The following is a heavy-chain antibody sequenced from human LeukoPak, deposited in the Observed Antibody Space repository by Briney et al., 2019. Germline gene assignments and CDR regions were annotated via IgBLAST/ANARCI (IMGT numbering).Heavy chain of an antibody. D-gene: IGHD5-18*01. Sequence: GGSLRLSCAASGFTFSNAWMSWVRKAPGKGLKWVGRIKSKTDGGTTDYAAPVKGRFTISRDNSKNTLYLQMNSLRAEDTAVYHCARVLDSYGLRAADYWGQGTLVTVSS. J-gene: IGHJ4*02. CDR2: IKSKTDGGTT. CDR1: GFTFSNAW. CDR3: ARVLDSYGLRAADY. V-gene: IGHV3-15*01.